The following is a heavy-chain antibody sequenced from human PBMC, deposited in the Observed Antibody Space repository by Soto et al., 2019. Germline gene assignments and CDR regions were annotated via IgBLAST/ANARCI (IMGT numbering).Heavy chain of an antibody. D-gene: IGHD2-2*01. J-gene: IGHJ6*02. CDR1: GFTFSSYA. CDR3: ARSLPMTGLVVPAAGSGISYYGMDV. Sequence: GGSLRLSCAASGFTFSSYAMHWVRQAPGKGLEWVAVISYDGSNKYYADSVKGRFTISRDNSKNTLYLQMNSLRAEDTAVYYCARSLPMTGLVVPAAGSGISYYGMDVWGQGTTVTVSS. V-gene: IGHV3-30-3*01. CDR2: ISYDGSNK.